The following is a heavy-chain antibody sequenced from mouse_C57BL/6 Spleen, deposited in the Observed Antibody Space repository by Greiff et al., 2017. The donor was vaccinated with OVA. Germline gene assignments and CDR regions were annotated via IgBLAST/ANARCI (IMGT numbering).Heavy chain of an antibody. Sequence: QVQLQQPGAELVKPGASVKMSCKASGYTFTSYWITWVKQRPGQGLEWIGDIYPGSGSTNYNEKFKTKATLTVDTSSSTAYMQLSSLTSEDSAVYYCARGTTVVEGDYWGQGTTLTVSS. V-gene: IGHV1-55*01. J-gene: IGHJ2*01. CDR3: ARGTTVVEGDY. CDR1: GYTFTSYW. D-gene: IGHD1-1*01. CDR2: IYPGSGST.